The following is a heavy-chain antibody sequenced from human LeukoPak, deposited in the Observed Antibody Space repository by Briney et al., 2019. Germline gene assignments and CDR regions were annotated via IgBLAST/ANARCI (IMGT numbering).Heavy chain of an antibody. Sequence: GASVKVSCKASGYTFTSYDINWVRQATGQGLEWMGWMNPNSGNTGYAQKFQGRVTITRNTSISTAYMELSSLRSEDTAVYYCARGHRRYYYGSGSPLSDYWGQGTLVTVSS. D-gene: IGHD3-10*01. CDR2: MNPNSGNT. CDR1: GYTFTSYD. J-gene: IGHJ4*02. CDR3: ARGHRRYYYGSGSPLSDY. V-gene: IGHV1-8*03.